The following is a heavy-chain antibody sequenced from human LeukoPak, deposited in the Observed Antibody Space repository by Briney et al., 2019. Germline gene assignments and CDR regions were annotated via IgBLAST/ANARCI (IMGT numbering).Heavy chain of an antibody. J-gene: IGHJ4*02. CDR1: GYTFSSCA. CDR2: IDTKTGNP. V-gene: IGHV7-4-1*02. Sequence: ASVKVSCKASGYTFSSCAINWVRQAPGQGLEYMGWIDTKTGNPTYAQGFTGRFVFSLDTSVSTAYLQISSLKAEDTAVYYCAIHPSDSSGYFSYWGQGALVAVSS. CDR3: AIHPSDSSGYFSY. D-gene: IGHD3-22*01.